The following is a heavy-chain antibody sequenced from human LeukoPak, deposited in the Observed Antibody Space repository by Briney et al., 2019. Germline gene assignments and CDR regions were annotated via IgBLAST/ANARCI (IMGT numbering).Heavy chain of an antibody. CDR2: INPNSGGT. J-gene: IGHJ3*01. CDR1: GYTFTGYY. V-gene: IGHV1-2*02. D-gene: IGHD2-2*03. Sequence: ASVKVSCKASGYTFTGYYMHWVRQAPGQGLEWMGWINPNSGGTNYAQKFQGRVTMTRDTSISTAYMELSRLRSDDTAVYYCARQRGYRMTKDGFDVWGQGTMVTVSS. CDR3: ARQRGYRMTKDGFDV.